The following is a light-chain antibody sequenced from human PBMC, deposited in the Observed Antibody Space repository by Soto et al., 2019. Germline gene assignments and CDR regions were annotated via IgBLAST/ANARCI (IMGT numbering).Light chain of an antibody. CDR2: GAS. CDR3: LQDFSYPRT. CDR1: QGIGTD. Sequence: AIQMTQSPSSLSASVGDRVTITCRASQGIGTDLGWYQLKPGKAPKLLVYGASTLQSGVLPRFSGSGSGTDFTLTISSLQPDDFATYYCLQDFSYPRTFGQGTKVEIK. V-gene: IGKV1-6*02. J-gene: IGKJ1*01.